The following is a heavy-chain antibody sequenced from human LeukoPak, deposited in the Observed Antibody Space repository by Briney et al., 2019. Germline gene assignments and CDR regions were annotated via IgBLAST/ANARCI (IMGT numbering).Heavy chain of an antibody. CDR3: ARGELGYYYDSSGYYWGYFDY. J-gene: IGHJ4*02. Sequence: SETLSLTCTVSGGSISSSSYYWGWIRQPPGKGLEWIGSIYYSGSTYYNPSLKSRVTISVDTSKNQFSLKLSSVTAADTAVYYCARGELGYYYDSSGYYWGYFDYWGQGTLVTVSS. D-gene: IGHD3-22*01. CDR1: GGSISSSSYY. CDR2: IYYSGST. V-gene: IGHV4-39*07.